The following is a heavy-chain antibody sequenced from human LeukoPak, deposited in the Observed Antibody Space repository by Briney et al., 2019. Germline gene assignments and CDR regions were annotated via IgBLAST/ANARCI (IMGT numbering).Heavy chain of an antibody. J-gene: IGHJ4*02. CDR1: GFTFSNFA. CDR3: AKATAYYDSLFDY. D-gene: IGHD3-3*01. V-gene: IGHV3-23*01. Sequence: GGSLRLSCAVSGFTFSNFALSWVRQAPGKGLEWVSAISGSGSTYYADSVKGRFTISRDNSKNTLHLQMNSLRAEDTAVYYCAKATAYYDSLFDYWGQGNLVTVSS. CDR2: ISGSGST.